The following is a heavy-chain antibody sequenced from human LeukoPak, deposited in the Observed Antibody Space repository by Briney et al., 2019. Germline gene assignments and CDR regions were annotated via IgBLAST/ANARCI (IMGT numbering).Heavy chain of an antibody. J-gene: IGHJ5*02. D-gene: IGHD4-11*01. CDR1: GYSFTSYW. V-gene: IGHV5-51*01. CDR3: ARSTVTTPKWFDP. Sequence: AESLKISCKGSGYSFTSYWIGWVRQMPGKGLEWMGIIYPADSDTRYSPSFQGQVTISADKSISTAYLQWSSLKASDTAMYYCARSTVTTPKWFDPWGQGTLVTVSS. CDR2: IYPADSDT.